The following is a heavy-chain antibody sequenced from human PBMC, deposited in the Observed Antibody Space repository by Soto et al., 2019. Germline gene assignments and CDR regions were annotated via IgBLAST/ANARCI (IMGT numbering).Heavy chain of an antibody. CDR3: ARGRSYTWALDY. Sequence: SVKVSCKASGYTFTSYDINWVRQATGQGLEWMGGIIPIFGTANYAQKFQGRVTITADESTSTAYMELSSLRSEDTAVYYCARGRSYTWALDYWGQGTLVTVSS. CDR2: IIPIFGTA. V-gene: IGHV1-69*13. D-gene: IGHD3-16*01. CDR1: GYTFTSYD. J-gene: IGHJ4*02.